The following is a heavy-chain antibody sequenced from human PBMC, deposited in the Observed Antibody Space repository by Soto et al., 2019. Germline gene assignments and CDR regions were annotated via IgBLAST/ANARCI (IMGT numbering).Heavy chain of an antibody. Sequence: VQLVQSGPEVKKPGASVKVSCRASGYTFTNYPISWVRQAPGQGLEWMGWITPYSGNTHYAQKVQGRIVMTTDRPASTADTEMRSLRSDYPAVYYWAREDAAVNDTWGTVGNWFEAWGQGTLVTVSS. CDR3: AREDAAVNDTWGTVGNWFEA. CDR2: ITPYSGNT. J-gene: IGHJ5*02. CDR1: GYTFTNYP. D-gene: IGHD1-1*01. V-gene: IGHV1-18*01.